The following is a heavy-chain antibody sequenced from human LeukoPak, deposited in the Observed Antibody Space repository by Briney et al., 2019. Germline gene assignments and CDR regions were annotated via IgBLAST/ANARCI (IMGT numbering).Heavy chain of an antibody. D-gene: IGHD6-19*01. Sequence: GGSLRLSCAASGFTFESYTIHWVRQAPGKGLEWVAVISYDGSNKYYAASVKGRFTISRDNSKNTLYLQMNSLRAEDTAVYYCAKGGWLVYWGQGTLVTVSS. V-gene: IGHV3-30*04. CDR1: GFTFESYT. J-gene: IGHJ4*02. CDR2: ISYDGSNK. CDR3: AKGGWLVY.